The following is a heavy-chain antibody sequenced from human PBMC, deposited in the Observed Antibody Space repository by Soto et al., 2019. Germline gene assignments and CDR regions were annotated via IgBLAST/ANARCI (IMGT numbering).Heavy chain of an antibody. V-gene: IGHV3-53*02. CDR1: GFSVSNNY. CDR3: ASLAVAEGFDP. J-gene: IGHJ5*02. Sequence: EVQLVETGGGLIQPGGSLRLSCAASGFSVSNNYMSWVRQAPGKGLEWVSIIHAGGSTYYADSVKGRFTISRDNSKNTVYLQMNGLRDEDTAMYYCASLAVAEGFDPWGQGTLVIVSS. D-gene: IGHD6-19*01. CDR2: IHAGGST.